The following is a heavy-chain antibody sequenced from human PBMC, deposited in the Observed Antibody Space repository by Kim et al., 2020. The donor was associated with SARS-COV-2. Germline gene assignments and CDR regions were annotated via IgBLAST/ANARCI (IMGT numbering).Heavy chain of an antibody. V-gene: IGHV4-59*01. CDR2: IYYSGST. D-gene: IGHD3-10*01. CDR1: GGSISSYY. CDR3: ARVNYYGSGSQDNYYGMDV. J-gene: IGHJ6*02. Sequence: SETLSLTCTVSGGSISSYYWSWIRQPPGKGLEWIGYIYYSGSTNYNPSLKSRVTISVDTSKNQFSLKLSSVTAADTAVYYCARVNYYGSGSQDNYYGMDVWGQGTTVTVSS.